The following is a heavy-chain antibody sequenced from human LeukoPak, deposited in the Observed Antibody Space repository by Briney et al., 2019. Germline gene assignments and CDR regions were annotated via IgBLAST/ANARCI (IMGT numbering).Heavy chain of an antibody. D-gene: IGHD2-15*01. CDR2: IYPGDSDT. CDR3: ARHLGYCSGGRCRIGTWEL. Sequence: GQSLAISSQGSGYSFTSYCLGWVRQMPGKGLEWMGIIYPGDSDTRYSPSFQGQVTISADKSISTAYLQWSSLKASDTAMYYCARHLGYCSGGRCRIGTWELWGQGTLVTVSS. V-gene: IGHV5-51*01. CDR1: GYSFTSYC. J-gene: IGHJ4*02.